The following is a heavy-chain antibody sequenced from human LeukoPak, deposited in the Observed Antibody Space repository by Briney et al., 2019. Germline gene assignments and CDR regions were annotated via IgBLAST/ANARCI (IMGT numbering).Heavy chain of an antibody. J-gene: IGHJ4*02. CDR2: ISGSGGST. V-gene: IGHV3-23*01. CDR1: GFTFSSYA. D-gene: IGHD3-22*01. Sequence: GSLRLSCAASGFTFSSYAISWGRHAPREGLEWVSAISGSGGSTYYADPVKGWFTISRDNSKNTLYLQMNSLGAEDTAVYYCAKDGPRQVFYYDSSGYCQSERDYWGQGTLVTVSS. CDR3: AKDGPRQVFYYDSSGYCQSERDY.